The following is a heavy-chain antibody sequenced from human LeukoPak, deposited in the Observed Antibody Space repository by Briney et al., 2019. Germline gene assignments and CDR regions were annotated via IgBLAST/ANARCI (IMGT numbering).Heavy chain of an antibody. D-gene: IGHD2-15*01. CDR3: ARTAVVVAATSIAFDI. Sequence: GASVKVSCKASGYTFTGYYMHWVRQAPGQGLEWMGWINPNSGGTNYAQKFQGRVTMTRDTSISTAYMELSRLRSDDTAVYYYARTAVVVAATSIAFDIWGQGTMVTVSS. V-gene: IGHV1-2*02. CDR1: GYTFTGYY. J-gene: IGHJ3*02. CDR2: INPNSGGT.